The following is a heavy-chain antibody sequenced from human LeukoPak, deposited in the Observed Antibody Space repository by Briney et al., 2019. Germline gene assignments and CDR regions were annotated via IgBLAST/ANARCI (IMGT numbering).Heavy chain of an antibody. CDR3: ARGPSYITMIVVVKGYFDY. CDR2: INHSGST. V-gene: IGHV4-34*01. J-gene: IGHJ4*02. CDR1: GGSFSGYY. Sequence: PSETLSLTCAVYGGSFSGYYWSWIRQPPGKGLEWIGEINHSGSTNYNPSLKSRVTISVDTSKNQFSLKLSSVTAADTAVYYCARGPSYITMIVVVKGYFDYWGQGTLVTVSS. D-gene: IGHD3-22*01.